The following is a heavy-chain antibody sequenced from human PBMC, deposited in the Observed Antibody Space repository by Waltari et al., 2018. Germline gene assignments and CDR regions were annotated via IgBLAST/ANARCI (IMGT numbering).Heavy chain of an antibody. CDR2: IKPDGSET. Sequence: EVQLVESGGGLVQPGESLRLYCRASGFTFSSSWMDWVRQAPGKGLEWVANIKPDGSETHYVDSVQGRFTISRDNAQNLLYLQMNSLRAEDAAVYYCSVSLNSWGQGTLVTVSS. J-gene: IGHJ4*02. V-gene: IGHV3-7*01. CDR1: GFTFSSSW. CDR3: SVSLNS.